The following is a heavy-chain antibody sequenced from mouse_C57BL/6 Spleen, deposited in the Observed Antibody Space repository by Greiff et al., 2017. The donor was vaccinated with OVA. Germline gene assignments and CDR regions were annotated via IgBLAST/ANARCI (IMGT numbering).Heavy chain of an antibody. CDR2: IDPSDSYT. D-gene: IGHD1-1*01. CDR1: GYTFTSYW. J-gene: IGHJ4*01. V-gene: IGHV1-69*01. Sequence: VQLQQPGAELVMPGASVKLSCKASGYTFTSYWMHWVKQRPGQGLEWIGEIDPSDSYTNYNQKFKGKSTLTVDKSSSTAYMQLSSLTSEDSAVYYCERSPYYGSSPYAMDYWGQGTTVTVSS. CDR3: ERSPYYGSSPYAMDY.